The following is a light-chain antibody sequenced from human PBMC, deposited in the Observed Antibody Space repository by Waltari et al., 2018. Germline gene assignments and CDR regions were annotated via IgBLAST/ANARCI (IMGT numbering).Light chain of an antibody. CDR1: QGISSW. V-gene: IGKV1D-12*01. CDR3: QQANSFPLT. J-gene: IGKJ4*01. CDR2: AAS. Sequence: DIQMTQSPSSVSASVGHRVTITCRASQGISSWLDWYQQKPGKGPKLLIYAASSLQSGVPSRFSGSGSGTDFTLTISSLQPEDFATYYCQQANSFPLTFGGGTKVEIK.